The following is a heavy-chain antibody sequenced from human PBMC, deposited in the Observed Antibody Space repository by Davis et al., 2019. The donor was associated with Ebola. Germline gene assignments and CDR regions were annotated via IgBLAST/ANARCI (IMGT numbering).Heavy chain of an antibody. J-gene: IGHJ6*04. CDR1: GSIFPSYF. CDR2: INHRGST. CDR3: AKVRSSGWFYSYGLDV. D-gene: IGHD6-19*01. V-gene: IGHV4-34*01. Sequence: MPGGSLRPSCAASGSIFPSYFMSWNRQAPGKVPEWVGEINHRGSTTYNTSFKSRVTMSVDTSKNQFSLKLNSVTAADTAVYYCAKVRSSGWFYSYGLDVWGKGTTVTVSS.